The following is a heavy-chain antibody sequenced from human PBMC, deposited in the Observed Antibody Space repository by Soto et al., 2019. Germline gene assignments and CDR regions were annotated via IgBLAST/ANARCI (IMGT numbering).Heavy chain of an antibody. CDR3: ARLETTGGLDV. D-gene: IGHD3-16*01. J-gene: IGHJ4*02. CDR2: TSYDGSNK. Sequence: QVQLVESGGGVVQPGTSLRLSCVGSGFTFRSYVIHWVRQAPGKGLEWVALTSYDGSNKYYDDSVKGRFTISRDNSRNTVDLQKATLRFEEKALGFGARLETTGGLDVCGQGTLVSVSS. CDR1: GFTFRSYV. V-gene: IGHV3-30*19.